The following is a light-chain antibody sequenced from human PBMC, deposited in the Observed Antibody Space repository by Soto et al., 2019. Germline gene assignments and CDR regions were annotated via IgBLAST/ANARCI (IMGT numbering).Light chain of an antibody. CDR2: DVS. CDR1: SSDVGGYNY. J-gene: IGLJ2*01. V-gene: IGLV2-14*03. CDR3: GSYTSSSQL. Sequence: QSALTQPASVSGSPGQSITISCTGTSSDVGGYNYVSWYQQHPGKAPRLIIYDVSNRPSGVSNRFSGSKSGNTASLTISGLQADDEADYYCGSYTSSSQLFGGGTKLTVL.